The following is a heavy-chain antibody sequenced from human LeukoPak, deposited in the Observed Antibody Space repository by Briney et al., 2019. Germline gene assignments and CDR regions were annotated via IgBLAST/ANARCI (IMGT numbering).Heavy chain of an antibody. J-gene: IGHJ4*02. V-gene: IGHV5-51*01. Sequence: GESLKISFKGSGYSFTSYWIGWVRQMPGKGLEWMGIIYPGDSDTRYSPSFQGQVTNSADNSISTAYLQWSGLNASDPAMYYCARHEGSGWYFSYWGQGTLVTVSS. CDR3: ARHEGSGWYFSY. CDR1: GYSFTSYW. CDR2: IYPGDSDT. D-gene: IGHD6-19*01.